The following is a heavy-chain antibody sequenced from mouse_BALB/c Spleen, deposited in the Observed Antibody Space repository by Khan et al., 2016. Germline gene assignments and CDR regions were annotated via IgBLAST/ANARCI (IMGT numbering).Heavy chain of an antibody. V-gene: IGHV5-9*02. CDR2: ISSGGSYP. CDR1: GFAFSSYD. J-gene: IGHJ4*01. CDR3: ARHPAGREGGYAMDY. Sequence: EVELVESGGGLVKPGGSLKLSCAASGFAFSSYDMSWVRQTPEKRLEWVATISSGGSYPYYPDGVKGRFTISRDNARNTLYLQMSSLRSEDTALYYCARHPAGREGGYAMDYWGQGTSVTVSS. D-gene: IGHD1-1*01.